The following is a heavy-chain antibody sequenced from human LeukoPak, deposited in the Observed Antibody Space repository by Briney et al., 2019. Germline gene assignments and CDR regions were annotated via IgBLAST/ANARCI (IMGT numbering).Heavy chain of an antibody. CDR3: TTDPVYCTNGVCYLVDY. V-gene: IGHV3-49*03. Sequence: GGSLRLSCTASGFTFGDYAMSWFRQAPGKGLEWVGFIRSKADGGTTDYAAPVKGRFTISRDDSKNTLYLQMNSLKTEDTAVYYCTTDPVYCTNGVCYLVDYWGQGTLVTVSS. D-gene: IGHD2-8*01. CDR1: GFTFGDYA. CDR2: IRSKADGGTT. J-gene: IGHJ4*02.